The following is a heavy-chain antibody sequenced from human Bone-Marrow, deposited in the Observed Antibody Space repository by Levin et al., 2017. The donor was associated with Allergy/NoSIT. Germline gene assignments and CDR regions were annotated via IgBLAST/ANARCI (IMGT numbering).Heavy chain of an antibody. V-gene: IGHV5-51*01. D-gene: IGHD4-17*01. Sequence: ASVKVSCQGSGYQFTDYWIGWVRQLPGKGLEWMGNIYPGDSETRSSPSFQGQVTISVDKSINTAYLQWDSLRASDTAMHYRSRQSDELPPYDGEWVEEPYFDYWGQGTLVTVSS. CDR2: IYPGDSET. J-gene: IGHJ4*02. CDR3: SRQSDELPPYDGEWVEEPYFDY. CDR1: GYQFTDYW.